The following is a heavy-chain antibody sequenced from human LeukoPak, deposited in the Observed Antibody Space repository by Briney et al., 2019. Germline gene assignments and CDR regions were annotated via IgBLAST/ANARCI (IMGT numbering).Heavy chain of an antibody. CDR3: ARSYSRLYSSSWYVDGMDV. J-gene: IGHJ6*02. Sequence: GASVKVSCKASGYTFTSYYMHWVRQAPGQGLEWMGIINPSGGSTSYAQKFQGRVTMTRDTSTSTVYMELSSLRSEDTAVYYCARSYSRLYSSSWYVDGMDVWGQGTTVTVSS. D-gene: IGHD6-13*01. CDR2: INPSGGST. CDR1: GYTFTSYY. V-gene: IGHV1-46*01.